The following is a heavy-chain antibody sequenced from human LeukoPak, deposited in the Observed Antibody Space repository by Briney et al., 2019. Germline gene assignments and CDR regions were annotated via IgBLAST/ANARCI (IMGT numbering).Heavy chain of an antibody. Sequence: GASVKVSCKASGYTFTSYGISWVRQAPGQGLEWMGWISAYNGNTNYAQKLQGRVTMTTDTSTSTAYMELRSLRSDDTAVYCCARDRGYCSSTSCYANWFDPWGQGTLVTVSS. CDR2: ISAYNGNT. CDR3: ARDRGYCSSTSCYANWFDP. J-gene: IGHJ5*02. V-gene: IGHV1-18*01. CDR1: GYTFTSYG. D-gene: IGHD2-2*01.